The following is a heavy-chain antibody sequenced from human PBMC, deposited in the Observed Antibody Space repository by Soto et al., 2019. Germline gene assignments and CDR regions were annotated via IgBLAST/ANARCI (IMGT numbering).Heavy chain of an antibody. CDR2: ISGSGGST. V-gene: IGHV3-23*01. CDR1: GFTFSSYA. Sequence: VQLLESGGGLVQPGGSLRLSCAASGFTFSSYAMSWVRQAPGKGLEWVSAISGSGGSTYYADSVKGRFTISRDNSKNTLYLQMNSLRAEDTAVYYCAKSGPRTHLHIAAAGRLDYWGQGTLVTVSS. CDR3: AKSGPRTHLHIAAAGRLDY. J-gene: IGHJ4*02. D-gene: IGHD6-13*01.